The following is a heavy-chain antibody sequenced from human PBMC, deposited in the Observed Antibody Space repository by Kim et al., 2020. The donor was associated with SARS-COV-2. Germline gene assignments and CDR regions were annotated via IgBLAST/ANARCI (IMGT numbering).Heavy chain of an antibody. CDR2: IYYSGST. Sequence: SETLSLTCTVSGGSISSYYWSWIRQPPGKGLEWIGYIYYSGSTNYNPSLKSRVTISVDTSKNQFSLKLSSVTAADTAVYYCAREGMATLESYGMDVWGQGTTVTVSS. CDR3: AREGMATLESYGMDV. D-gene: IGHD5-12*01. CDR1: GGSISSYY. V-gene: IGHV4-59*13. J-gene: IGHJ6*02.